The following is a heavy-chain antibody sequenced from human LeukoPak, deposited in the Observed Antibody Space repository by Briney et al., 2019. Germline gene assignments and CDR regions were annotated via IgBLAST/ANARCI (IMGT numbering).Heavy chain of an antibody. CDR3: ARGAGGFDPDLYYFDY. V-gene: IGHV3-48*03. J-gene: IGHJ4*02. CDR1: GFTFGSYE. D-gene: IGHD2-8*02. Sequence: GGSLRLSCAASGFTFGSYEMNWVRQAPGKGLEWVSYISSSGSTIYYADSVKGRFTTSRDNAKNSLYLQMNSLRAEDTAVYYCARGAGGFDPDLYYFDYWGQGTLVTVSS. CDR2: ISSSGSTI.